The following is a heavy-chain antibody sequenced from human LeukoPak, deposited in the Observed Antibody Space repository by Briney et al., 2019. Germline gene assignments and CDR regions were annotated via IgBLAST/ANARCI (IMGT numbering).Heavy chain of an antibody. V-gene: IGHV3-23*01. Sequence: GGSLRLSCAASGFSFSDSAVSWVRHSPGEGLEWVSSISDTGGRTYYADSVKGRFTITRDNSRNTVNLQMNSLRAGDTARYYCAKGGQDFDFWRFDLWGQGILVIVPS. CDR1: GFSFSDSA. CDR3: AKGGQDFDFWRFDL. CDR2: ISDTGGRT. D-gene: IGHD3-3*01. J-gene: IGHJ5*02.